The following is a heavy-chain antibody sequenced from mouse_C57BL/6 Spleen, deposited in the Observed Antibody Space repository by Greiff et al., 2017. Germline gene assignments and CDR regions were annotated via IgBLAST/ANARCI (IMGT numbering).Heavy chain of an antibody. Sequence: EVQLQQSGPELVKPGASVKIPCKASGYTFTDYNMDWVKQSHGKSLEWIGDINPNNGGTIYNQKFKGKATLTVDKSSSTAYMELRSLTSEDTAVYYCARSPSGGSSYFDYWGQGTTLTVSS. CDR1: GYTFTDYN. D-gene: IGHD1-1*01. J-gene: IGHJ2*01. CDR3: ARSPSGGSSYFDY. V-gene: IGHV1-18*01. CDR2: INPNNGGT.